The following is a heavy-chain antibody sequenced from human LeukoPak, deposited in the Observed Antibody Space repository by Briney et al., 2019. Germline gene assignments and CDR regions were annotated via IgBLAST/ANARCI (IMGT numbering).Heavy chain of an antibody. CDR1: GFTISSYS. D-gene: IGHD2-2*01. J-gene: IGHJ4*02. V-gene: IGHV3-48*01. CDR3: ARDTKYAFDN. CDR2: IGISSGNT. Sequence: GGSLRLSCAASGFTISSYSMNWVRQTPGKGLEWISYIGISSGNTKYADSVKGRFTISGDKAKNSVYLQMNSLRVEDTAVYYCARDTKYAFDNWGQGTLVTVSS.